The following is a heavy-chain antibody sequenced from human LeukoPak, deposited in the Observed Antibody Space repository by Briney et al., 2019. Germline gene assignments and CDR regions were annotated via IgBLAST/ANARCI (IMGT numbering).Heavy chain of an antibody. Sequence: ASVKVSCKASGYTFTGYYMHWVRQAPGQGLEWMGWINPNSGGTNYAQKFQGRVTMTRDTSISTAYMELSRLRSDDTAVYYCARVWELRGELDYWGQGTLVTVSS. D-gene: IGHD1-26*01. V-gene: IGHV1-2*02. CDR3: ARVWELRGELDY. J-gene: IGHJ4*02. CDR2: INPNSGGT. CDR1: GYTFTGYY.